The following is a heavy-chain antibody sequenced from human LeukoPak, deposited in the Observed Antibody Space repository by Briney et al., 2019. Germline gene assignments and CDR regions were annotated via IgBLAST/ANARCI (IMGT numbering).Heavy chain of an antibody. CDR2: IYYSGST. V-gene: IGHV4-59*01. D-gene: IGHD3-22*01. CDR3: ARHYYYDRSGRFHY. CDR1: GGSISSYY. Sequence: SETLSLTCTVSGGSISSYYWSWIRQPPGKGLEWIGYIYYSGSTNSNPSFKSRVTISVDTSKNQFSLKLSSVTAADTAVYYCARHYYYDRSGRFHYWGQGTLVTVSS. J-gene: IGHJ4*02.